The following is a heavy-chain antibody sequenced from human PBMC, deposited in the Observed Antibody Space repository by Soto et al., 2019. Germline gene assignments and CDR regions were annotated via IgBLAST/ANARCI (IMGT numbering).Heavy chain of an antibody. CDR3: TRHPPYDSSATDFDY. V-gene: IGHV3-73*01. J-gene: IGHJ4*02. Sequence: GGSLRLSCAASGFTFSGSAMHWVRQASGKGLEWVGRIRSKANSYATAYAASVKGRFTISRDDSKNTAYLQMNSLKTEDTAVYYCTRHPPYDSSATDFDYWGQGTLVTVSS. CDR1: GFTFSGSA. D-gene: IGHD3-22*01. CDR2: IRSKANSYAT.